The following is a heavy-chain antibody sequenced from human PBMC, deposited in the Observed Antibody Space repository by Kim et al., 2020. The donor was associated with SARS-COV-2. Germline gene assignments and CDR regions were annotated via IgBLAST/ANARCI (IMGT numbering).Heavy chain of an antibody. J-gene: IGHJ4*02. D-gene: IGHD4-17*01. CDR2: LSASGAST. CDR1: GFTFKNYA. V-gene: IGHV3-23*01. Sequence: GGSLRLSCVGSGFTFKNYAMTWVRQAPGKGLEWVSDLSASGASTYYADSAKGRFTISRDNSKNTLYLQMNGLRAEDTALYYCAQNPHYGENWGESLNWGQGTLVTVSS. CDR3: AQNPHYGENWGESLN.